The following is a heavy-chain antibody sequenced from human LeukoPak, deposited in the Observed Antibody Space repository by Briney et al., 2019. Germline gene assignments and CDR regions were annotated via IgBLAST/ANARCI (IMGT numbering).Heavy chain of an antibody. CDR3: ARGSPGLPSPANYAFDV. CDR1: GGSFSGYY. Sequence: PSVTLSPTCAVYGGSFSGYYWSWIRQPPGKGLEWIGEINRRGSTNYNPSLKSRVTISLDTSKNQFSLKVTSLTAADTAVYYCARGSPGLPSPANYAFDVWGQGTMVTVSP. D-gene: IGHD3/OR15-3a*01. V-gene: IGHV4-34*01. J-gene: IGHJ3*01. CDR2: INRRGST.